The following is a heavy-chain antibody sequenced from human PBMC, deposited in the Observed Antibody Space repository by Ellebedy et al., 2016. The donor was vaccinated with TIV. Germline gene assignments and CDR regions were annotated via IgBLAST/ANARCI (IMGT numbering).Heavy chain of an antibody. J-gene: IGHJ6*02. D-gene: IGHD6-13*01. V-gene: IGHV1-46*01. CDR3: AISRIAAAAYYYYGMDV. CDR2: INPSGGST. Sequence: ASVKVSCKASGYTFTSYYMHWVRQAPGQGLEWMGIINPSGGSTSYAQKFQGRVTMTRDTSISTAYMELSRLRSDDTAVYYCAISRIAAAAYYYYGMDVWGQGTTVTVSS. CDR1: GYTFTSYY.